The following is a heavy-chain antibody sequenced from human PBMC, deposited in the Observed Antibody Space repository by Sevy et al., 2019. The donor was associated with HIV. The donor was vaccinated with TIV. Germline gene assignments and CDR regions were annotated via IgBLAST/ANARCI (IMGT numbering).Heavy chain of an antibody. CDR3: ATDLFPQAYCGGDCYRLDY. V-gene: IGHV1-24*01. CDR1: GYTLTELS. CDR2: FDPEDGET. J-gene: IGHJ4*02. Sequence: ASVKVSCKVSGYTLTELSMHWVRQAPGKGLEWMGGFDPEDGETIYAQKFQGRVTMTEDTSTDTAYMELGSLRSEDTAVYYCATDLFPQAYCGGDCYRLDYWGQGTLVTVSS. D-gene: IGHD2-21*02.